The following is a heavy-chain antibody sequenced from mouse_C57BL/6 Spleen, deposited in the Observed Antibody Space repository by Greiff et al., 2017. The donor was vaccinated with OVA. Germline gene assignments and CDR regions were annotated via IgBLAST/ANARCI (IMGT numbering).Heavy chain of an antibody. CDR1: GYTFTEYT. J-gene: IGHJ4*01. CDR3: ARHGIYYGNLYYAMDY. CDR2: FYTGSGSI. D-gene: IGHD2-1*01. Sequence: QVQLQQPGAELVKPGASVKLSCKASGYTFTEYTIHWVKQRSGQGLEWIGWFYTGSGSIKYNEKFKDKATLTADKSSSTFYMELSRLTSEDSAVYFCARHGIYYGNLYYAMDYWGQGTSVTVSS. V-gene: IGHV1-62-2*01.